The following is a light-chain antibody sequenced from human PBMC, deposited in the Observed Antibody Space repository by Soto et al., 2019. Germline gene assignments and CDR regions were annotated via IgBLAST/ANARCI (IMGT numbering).Light chain of an antibody. J-gene: IGLJ1*01. Sequence: QSALTQPASVSGSPGQSITISCTGTSSDVGGYNYVSWYQQHPGKAPKLIIYEVTNRPSGVSNRFSGSKSGNTASLSISGLQPDDEADYYCTSYTSTSGIFGTGTKLTVL. CDR3: TSYTSTSGI. V-gene: IGLV2-14*01. CDR2: EVT. CDR1: SSDVGGYNY.